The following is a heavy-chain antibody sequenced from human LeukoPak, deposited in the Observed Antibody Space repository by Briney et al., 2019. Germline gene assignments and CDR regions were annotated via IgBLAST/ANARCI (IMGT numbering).Heavy chain of an antibody. CDR1: GFTFSDYF. V-gene: IGHV3-11*01. Sequence: WGTLRLSCTASGFTFSDYFMSWIRQAPGKGLEWISQISRSGTTIYYAYSVRGRFTISRANAKNSLYLQMSSLRAEDTAYYYCTRDRLAYCSGGCTMVIYYSVVVWGQGTTVTVSS. CDR2: ISRSGTTI. J-gene: IGHJ6*02. CDR3: TRDRLAYCSGGCTMVIYYSVVV. D-gene: IGHD2-15*01.